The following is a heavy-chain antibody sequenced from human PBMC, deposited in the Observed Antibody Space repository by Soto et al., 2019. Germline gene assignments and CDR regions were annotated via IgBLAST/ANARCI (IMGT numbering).Heavy chain of an antibody. CDR2: IIPIFGTA. CDR3: ARDSVPIFGTKPLDY. V-gene: IGHV1-69*13. D-gene: IGHD3-3*01. Sequence: VASVKVSCKASGGTFSSYAISWVRQAPGQGLEWMGGIIPIFGTANYAQKFQGRVTITADESTSTAYMELSSLRSEDTAVYYCARDSVPIFGTKPLDYWGQGTLVTVSS. J-gene: IGHJ4*02. CDR1: GGTFSSYA.